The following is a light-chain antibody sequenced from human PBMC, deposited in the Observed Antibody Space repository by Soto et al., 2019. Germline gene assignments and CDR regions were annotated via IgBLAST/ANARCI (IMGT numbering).Light chain of an antibody. V-gene: IGLV2-14*01. Sequence: QSALTQPASVSGSPGQSITISCTGTSSDVGGYNYVSWYQQHPGKAPKLMIYDVSNRPSGVSNRFSGSKSGNTASLTISGLQAEDEADYYCSSYTSSSTSGRVVFGGWTKLTVL. CDR2: DVS. CDR3: SSYTSSSTSGRVV. J-gene: IGLJ2*01. CDR1: SSDVGGYNY.